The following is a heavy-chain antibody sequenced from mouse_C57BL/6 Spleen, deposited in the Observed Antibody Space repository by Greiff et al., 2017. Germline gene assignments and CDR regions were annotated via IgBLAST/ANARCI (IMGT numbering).Heavy chain of an antibody. CDR2: INYDGSST. CDR3: ARDPRYYAMDY. CDR1: GFTFSDYY. J-gene: IGHJ4*01. V-gene: IGHV5-16*01. Sequence: EVKLVESEGGLVQPGSSMKLSCTASGFTFSDYYMAWVRQVPEKGLEWVANINYDGSSTYYLDSLKSRFIISRDNAKNILYLQMISRKSEDTATYYCARDPRYYAMDYWSQGTSVTVSS.